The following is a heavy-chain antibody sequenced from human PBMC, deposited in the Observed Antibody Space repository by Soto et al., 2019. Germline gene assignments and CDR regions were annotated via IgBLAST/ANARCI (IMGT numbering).Heavy chain of an antibody. CDR2: INWNGGST. CDR3: ASGQTGFDP. J-gene: IGHJ5*02. CDR1: GFTFDEYG. Sequence: SGVSLRLSCAASGFTFDEYGMSWVRQAPGKGLEWVSGINWNGGSTGYADSVKGRFTISRDNAKNSLYLQMNSLRAEDTALYHCASGQTGFDPWGQGTLVTVSS. V-gene: IGHV3-20*01.